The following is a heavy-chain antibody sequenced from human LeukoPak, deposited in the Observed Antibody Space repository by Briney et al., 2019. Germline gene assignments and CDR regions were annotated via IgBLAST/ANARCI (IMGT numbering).Heavy chain of an antibody. CDR3: AKRGVVIRVILVGFHKEAYYFDS. J-gene: IGHJ4*02. D-gene: IGHD3-22*01. CDR2: ISDSGGST. V-gene: IGHV3-23*01. Sequence: GGSLRLSCAVSGITLSNYGMSWVRQAPGKGREWVAGISDSGGSTNYADSLKGRFTISRDNPKNTLYLQMNSLRAEDTAVYFCAKRGVVIRVILVGFHKEAYYFDSWGQGALVTVSS. CDR1: GITLSNYG.